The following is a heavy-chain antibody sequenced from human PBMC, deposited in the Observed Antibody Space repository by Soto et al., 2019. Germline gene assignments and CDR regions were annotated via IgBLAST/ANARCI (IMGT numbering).Heavy chain of an antibody. CDR2: INPILGIT. CDR1: GGTFSNDV. D-gene: IGHD6-19*01. V-gene: IGHV1-69*04. Sequence: QVQLVQSGPEVKKPGSSVKVSCKVSGGTFSNDVINWMRHVPGQGLEWMGKINPILGITNSAPKFQGRATITADKSTNTPHMELSSLESKDTAVYYCARGLAVADYYGMEVWGQGTRVTVSS. J-gene: IGHJ6*02. CDR3: ARGLAVADYYGMEV.